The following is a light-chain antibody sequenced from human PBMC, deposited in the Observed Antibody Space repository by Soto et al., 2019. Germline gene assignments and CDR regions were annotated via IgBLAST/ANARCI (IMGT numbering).Light chain of an antibody. CDR2: GVT. J-gene: IGLJ3*02. CDR1: SNDVGGYNS. Sequence: QSVLTQPASVSGSPGQSITISCTGASNDVGGYNSVSWYRQHPGKAPKLMIYGVTNRPSGISNRFSGSKSGNTASLTISGLQAEDEADYYCSSYTSSGTLVFGGGTKVTVL. CDR3: SSYTSSGTLV. V-gene: IGLV2-14*01.